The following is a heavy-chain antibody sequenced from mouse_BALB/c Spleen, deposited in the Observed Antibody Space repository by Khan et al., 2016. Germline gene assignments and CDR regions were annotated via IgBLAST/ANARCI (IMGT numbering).Heavy chain of an antibody. CDR3: AREDGNYEGFAY. D-gene: IGHD2-1*01. CDR1: GYTFTNYG. CDR2: INTNTGEP. J-gene: IGHJ3*01. V-gene: IGHV9-3*02. Sequence: QVQLKQSGPELKKPGETVKISCKASGYTFTNYGMNWVKQAPGKGLKWMGWINTNTGEPTYAEEFKGRFAFSLETSASTAYLQINNLKNEDTATYFCAREDGNYEGFAYWGQGTLVTVSA.